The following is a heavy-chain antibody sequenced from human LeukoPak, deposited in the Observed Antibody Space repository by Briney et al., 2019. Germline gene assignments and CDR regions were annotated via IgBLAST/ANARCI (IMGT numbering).Heavy chain of an antibody. J-gene: IGHJ3*02. CDR2: ISSNGGST. CDR3: ARDPSGGAFDI. V-gene: IGHV3-64*01. CDR1: GFTFSGYA. D-gene: IGHD3-10*01. Sequence: GGSLRLSCAASGFTFSGYAMHWVRQAPGKGLEYVSAISSNGGSTYYANSVKGRFTISRDNSKNTLYLQMGSLRAEDMAVYYCARDPSGGAFDIWGQGTMVTVSS.